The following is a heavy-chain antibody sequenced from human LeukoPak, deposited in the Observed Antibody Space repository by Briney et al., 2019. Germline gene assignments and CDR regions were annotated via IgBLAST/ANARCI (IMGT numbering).Heavy chain of an antibody. J-gene: IGHJ4*02. CDR3: ARLLGYCSGGSCYSDY. V-gene: IGHV4-39*01. CDR1: GGSISSSSYY. D-gene: IGHD2-15*01. Sequence: SETPSLTCTVSGGSISSSSYYWGWIRQPPGKGLEWIGGIYYSGSTYYNPSLKSRVTISVDTSKNQFSLKLSSVTAADTAVYYCARLLGYCSGGSCYSDYWGQGTLVTVSS. CDR2: IYYSGST.